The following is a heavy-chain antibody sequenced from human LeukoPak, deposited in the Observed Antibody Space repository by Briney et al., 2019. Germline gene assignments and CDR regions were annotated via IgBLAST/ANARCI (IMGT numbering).Heavy chain of an antibody. J-gene: IGHJ4*02. D-gene: IGHD2-15*01. V-gene: IGHV3-23*01. CDR2: ISGSGGST. CDR1: GLAFSAYK. CDR3: AKDYCSGGSCLGL. Sequence: PGGSMRLSCAASGLAFSAYKMHWVRQAPRKGLEWVSAISGSGGSTYYADSVKGRFTISRDNSKNTLYLQMNSLRAEDTAVYYCAKDYCSGGSCLGLWGQGTLVTVSS.